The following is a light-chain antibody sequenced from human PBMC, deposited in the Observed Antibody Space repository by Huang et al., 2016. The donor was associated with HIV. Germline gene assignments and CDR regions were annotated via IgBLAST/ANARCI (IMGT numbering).Light chain of an antibody. CDR1: QSISSY. J-gene: IGKJ1*01. Sequence: DIQMTQSPSSLSASVGDRVTITCRASQSISSYLNWYQQKPGKAPKLLIYAASSLQSGGPSRFSGSGSGTDFTLTINSLQPEDFATYYCQQSYSTPGTFGQGTKVEIK. CDR3: QQSYSTPGT. CDR2: AAS. V-gene: IGKV1-39*01.